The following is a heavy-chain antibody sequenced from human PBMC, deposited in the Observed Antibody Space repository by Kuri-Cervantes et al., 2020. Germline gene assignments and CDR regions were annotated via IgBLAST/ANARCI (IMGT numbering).Heavy chain of an antibody. CDR3: AKDYYSALYYYDSSGYYGALDY. CDR1: GYTFTGYY. J-gene: IGHJ4*02. CDR2: INPNSGGT. V-gene: IGHV1-2*02. Sequence: ASVKVSCKASGYTFTGYYMHWVRQAPGQGLEWMGWINPNSGGTNYAQKFQGRVTMTRDTSISTAYMELSRLRSDDTAVYYCAKDYYSALYYYDSSGYYGALDYWGQGTLVTVSS. D-gene: IGHD3-22*01.